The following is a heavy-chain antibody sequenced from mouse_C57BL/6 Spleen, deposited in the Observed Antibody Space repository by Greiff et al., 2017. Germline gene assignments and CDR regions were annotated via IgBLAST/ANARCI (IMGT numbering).Heavy chain of an antibody. D-gene: IGHD2-3*01. V-gene: IGHV1-52*01. Sequence: QVQLQQPGAELVRPGSSVKLSCKASGYTFTSYWMHWVKQRPIQGLEWIGNIDPSDSETHYNQKFKDKATLTVDKSSSTAYMQLSSLTSEDSAVYYCARDLYDGYYGYAMDYWGQGTSVTVSS. CDR1: GYTFTSYW. CDR2: IDPSDSET. J-gene: IGHJ4*01. CDR3: ARDLYDGYYGYAMDY.